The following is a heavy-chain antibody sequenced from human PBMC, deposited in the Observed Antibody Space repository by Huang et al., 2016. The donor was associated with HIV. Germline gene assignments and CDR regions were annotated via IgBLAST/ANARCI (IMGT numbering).Heavy chain of an antibody. Sequence: QVQLVQSGAEVKKPGSSVRVSCEASGGTFSSYAINWVRQAPGQGLEWMGGIIPIFGTPNYAQKFQGRVTITADEFTSTAYMELSSLRSDETAVYYCARDRKYDNAWYWFDPWGQGTLVTVSS. CDR2: IIPIFGTP. CDR1: GGTFSSYA. D-gene: IGHD1-1*01. V-gene: IGHV1-69*01. CDR3: ARDRKYDNAWYWFDP. J-gene: IGHJ5*02.